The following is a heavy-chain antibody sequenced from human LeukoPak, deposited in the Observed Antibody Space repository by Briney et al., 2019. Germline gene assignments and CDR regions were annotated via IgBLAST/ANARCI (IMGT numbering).Heavy chain of an antibody. CDR2: IKQDSSQV. J-gene: IGHJ4*02. CDR3: AKGKVNHLGGLDY. D-gene: IGHD1-14*01. V-gene: IGHV3-7*03. CDR1: GYTFTDYW. Sequence: GGSLRVSCTASGYTFTDYWMTWVRQATGQGLEWPANIKQDSSQVNSVDSVKGRFTVSRDNAKNSLNLQMDSLRADDTAMYYCAKGKVNHLGGLDYWGQGTLVTVSS.